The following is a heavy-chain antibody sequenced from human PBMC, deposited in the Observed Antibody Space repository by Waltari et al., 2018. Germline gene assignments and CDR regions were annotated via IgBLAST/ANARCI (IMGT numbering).Heavy chain of an antibody. CDR3: ARDAYSHPDY. CDR2: INQDGSVR. CDR1: RFSFSSSW. Sequence: EVKLVESGGGLVQPGGSLSPPCAASRFSFSSSWVALVRQVPGKGLEWVANINQDGSVRNYVGSVKGRFTISRDNGENSLFLQMNNLRAEDTALYYCARDAYSHPDYWGQGILVTVSS. D-gene: IGHD3-16*01. V-gene: IGHV3-7*04. J-gene: IGHJ4*02.